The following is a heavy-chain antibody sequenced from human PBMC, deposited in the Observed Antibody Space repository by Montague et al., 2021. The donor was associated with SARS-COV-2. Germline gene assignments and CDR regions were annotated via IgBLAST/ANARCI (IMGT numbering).Heavy chain of an antibody. J-gene: IGHJ4*02. CDR3: VSGATRTFDY. V-gene: IGHV4-59*01. D-gene: IGHD1-26*01. CDR2: IFYRGTT. Sequence: SETLSLTCTVSGDSLTYFYWCWIRQSPGKGLEWIGNIFYRGTTNCNPSLKSRVTISVGTSKNQFSLNLTSVTAADTAVYYCVSGATRTFDYWGQGTLVTVSS. CDR1: GDSLTYFY.